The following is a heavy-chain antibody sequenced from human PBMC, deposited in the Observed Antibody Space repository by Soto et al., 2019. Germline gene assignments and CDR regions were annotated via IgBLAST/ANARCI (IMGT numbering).Heavy chain of an antibody. D-gene: IGHD6-19*01. V-gene: IGHV3-30*18. J-gene: IGHJ4*02. CDR1: GFTFSSYG. Sequence: GGSLRLSCAASGFTFSSYGMHWVRQAPGKGLEWVAVISYDGSNKYYADSVKGRFTISRDNSKNTLYLQMNSLRAEDTAVYYCAKEQYSSGWYVYWGQGTLLTVSS. CDR2: ISYDGSNK. CDR3: AKEQYSSGWYVY.